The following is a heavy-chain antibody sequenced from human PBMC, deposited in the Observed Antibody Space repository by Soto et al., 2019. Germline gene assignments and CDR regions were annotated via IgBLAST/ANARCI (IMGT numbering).Heavy chain of an antibody. V-gene: IGHV4-59*01. J-gene: IGHJ4*02. CDR1: GDSISTYY. D-gene: IGHD3-22*01. Sequence: QVQLQESGPGLVKPSETLSLTCAVSGDSISTYYCMWIRQPPGKGLESIGYLYYGRSANYNPTLKSRVTLSVDTSTNQCSLTLSSMTAADTAVYYCALRSMAVVPEYWGQGTLVTVSS. CDR3: ALRSMAVVPEY. CDR2: LYYGRSA.